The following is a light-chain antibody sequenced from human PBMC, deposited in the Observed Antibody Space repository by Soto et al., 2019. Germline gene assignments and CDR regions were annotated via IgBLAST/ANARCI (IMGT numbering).Light chain of an antibody. CDR2: KAS. CDR3: QQYNDYPYT. Sequence: DIQMAQSPSTLSASVGDRVTITCRASQDIGSWLAWYQRKPGKAPKLLIYKASSLESGVPSRFSGSGSETEFSLTISALQPDDFATYYCQQYNDYPYTFGQGTKLEIK. CDR1: QDIGSW. V-gene: IGKV1-5*03. J-gene: IGKJ2*01.